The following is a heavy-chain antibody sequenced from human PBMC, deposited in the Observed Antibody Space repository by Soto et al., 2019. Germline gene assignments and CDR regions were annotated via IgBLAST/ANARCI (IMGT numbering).Heavy chain of an antibody. CDR3: ARIVIYFGELETDNWFDP. D-gene: IGHD3-10*01. CDR2: IFSSDEK. Sequence: QVTLQESGPVLVKPTETLTLTCTVSGFSLSNARMGVTWIRQPPGRALEWLAHIFSSDEKSYTTSLESRLTISKDTSKSQMVIIMTNMDPVDTATNYCARIVIYFGELETDNWFDPWGQGTLVTVSS. V-gene: IGHV2-26*01. J-gene: IGHJ5*02. CDR1: GFSLSNARMG.